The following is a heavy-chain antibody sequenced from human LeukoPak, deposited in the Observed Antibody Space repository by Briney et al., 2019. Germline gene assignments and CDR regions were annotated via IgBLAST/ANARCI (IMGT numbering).Heavy chain of an antibody. CDR3: ARERGYSYGYD. J-gene: IGHJ4*02. CDR2: IIPILGIA. V-gene: IGHV1-69*04. Sequence: SVKVSCKASGGTFSSYAISWVRQAPGQGLAWMGRIIPILGIANYAQKFQGRVTITADKSTSTAYMELSSLRSEDTAVYYRARERGYSYGYDWGQGTLVTVSS. CDR1: GGTFSSYA. D-gene: IGHD5-18*01.